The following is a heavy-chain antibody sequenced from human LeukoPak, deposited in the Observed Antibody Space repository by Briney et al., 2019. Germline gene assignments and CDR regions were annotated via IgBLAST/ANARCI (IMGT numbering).Heavy chain of an antibody. CDR3: ARDPTADDY. CDR1: GFTFSNYA. J-gene: IGHJ4*02. V-gene: IGHV3-21*01. Sequence: PGGSLRLSCKASGFTFSNYAMNWVRQAPGKGLEWVSSITSVSSYKYYADSVKGRSTISRDNAKNSLFLQMNSLRAEDTAIYYCARDPTADDYWGQGTLVTVSS. D-gene: IGHD2-2*01. CDR2: ITSVSSYK.